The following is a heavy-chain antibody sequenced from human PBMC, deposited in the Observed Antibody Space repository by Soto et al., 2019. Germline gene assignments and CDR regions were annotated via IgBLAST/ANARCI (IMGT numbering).Heavy chain of an antibody. CDR3: AKADNSDYYDSSGPGGTYFDY. D-gene: IGHD3-22*01. Sequence: QVQLVESGGGVVQPGRSLRLSCAASGFTFSSYGVHWVRQAPGKGLEWVAVISYDGSNKYYADSVKGRFTISRDNSKNTLYLQMNSLRAEDTAVYYCAKADNSDYYDSSGPGGTYFDYWGQGTLVTVSS. CDR2: ISYDGSNK. J-gene: IGHJ4*02. CDR1: GFTFSSYG. V-gene: IGHV3-30*18.